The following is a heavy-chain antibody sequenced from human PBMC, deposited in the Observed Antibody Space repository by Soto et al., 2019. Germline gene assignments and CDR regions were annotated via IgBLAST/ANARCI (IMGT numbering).Heavy chain of an antibody. V-gene: IGHV3-30-3*01. CDR2: ISYDGSNK. J-gene: IGHJ6*02. Sequence: QVQLVESGGGVVQPGRSLRLSCAASGFTFSSYAMHWVRQAPGKGLEWVAVISYDGSNKYYADSVKGRVTISRDNSKNTLYLQMNSLRAEDTAVYYCARGAAGELMVYASSMDVWGQGTTVTVSS. CDR3: ARGAAGELMVYASSMDV. CDR1: GFTFSSYA. D-gene: IGHD2-8*01.